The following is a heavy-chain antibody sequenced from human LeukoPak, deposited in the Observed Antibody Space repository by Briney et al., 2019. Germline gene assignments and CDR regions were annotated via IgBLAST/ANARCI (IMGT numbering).Heavy chain of an antibody. D-gene: IGHD2-21*02. V-gene: IGHV1-2*02. CDR3: ASWVGRGDFSDAFDI. CDR2: INPKSDDT. J-gene: IGHJ3*02. Sequence: ASVKVSCKASGYTFSDNYIHRVRQAPGQGLEWMGWINPKSDDTHYAQKFQGRVTMTRDTSISTAYMELSGLKSDDTAVFYCASWVGRGDFSDAFDIWGQGTMVTVSS. CDR1: GYTFSDNY.